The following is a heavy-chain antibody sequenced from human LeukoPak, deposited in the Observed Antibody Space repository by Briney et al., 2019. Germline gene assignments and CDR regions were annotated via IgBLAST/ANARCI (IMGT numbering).Heavy chain of an antibody. CDR2: INPNSGGT. J-gene: IGHJ4*02. D-gene: IGHD3-22*01. Sequence: GASVKVSCKASGYTFTGSYMHWVRQAPGQGLEWMGWINPNSGGTNYAQKFQGRVTMTRDTSISTAYMELSRLRSDDTAVYYCARRRGYYDSSGYDYWGQGTLVTVSS. CDR3: ARRRGYYDSSGYDY. CDR1: GYTFTGSY. V-gene: IGHV1-2*02.